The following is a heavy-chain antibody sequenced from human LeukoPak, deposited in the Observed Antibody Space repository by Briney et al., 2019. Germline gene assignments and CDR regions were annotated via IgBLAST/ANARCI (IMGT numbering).Heavy chain of an antibody. D-gene: IGHD6-6*01. CDR3: ARVRGAARLFGDY. CDR2: INHSGST. J-gene: IGHJ4*02. V-gene: IGHV4-34*01. Sequence: SETLSLTCAVYGGSFSGYYWSWIRQPPGKGLEWIGEINHSGSTNYNPSLKSRVTISVDTSKNQFSLKLSSVTAADTAVYYCARVRGAARLFGDYWAQGTLVTVSS. CDR1: GGSFSGYY.